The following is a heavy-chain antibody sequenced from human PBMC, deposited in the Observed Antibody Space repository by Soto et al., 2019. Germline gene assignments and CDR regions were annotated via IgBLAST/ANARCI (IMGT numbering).Heavy chain of an antibody. D-gene: IGHD6-13*01. V-gene: IGHV1-2*04. CDR2: INPNSGGT. J-gene: IGHJ5*02. CDR3: ARGVIAAAGTTTHWFDP. CDR1: GYTFTGYY. Sequence: ASVKVSCKASGYTFTGYYMHWVRQAPGQGLEWMGWINPNSGGTNYAQKFQGWVTMTRDTSISTAYMELSRLRSDDTAVYYCARGVIAAAGTTTHWFDPWGQGTLVTVSS.